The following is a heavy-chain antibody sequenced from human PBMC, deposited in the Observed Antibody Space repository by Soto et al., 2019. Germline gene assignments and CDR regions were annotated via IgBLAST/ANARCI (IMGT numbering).Heavy chain of an antibody. CDR1: GYTFTSYA. V-gene: IGHV1-3*01. Sequence: ASVKVSCKASGYTFTSYAMHWVRQAPGQRLEWMGWINAGNGNTKYSQKLQGRVTMTTDTSTSTAYMELRSLRSDDTAVYYCARVGYYYYGMDVWGQGTTVTVSS. J-gene: IGHJ6*02. CDR2: INAGNGNT. CDR3: ARVGYYYYGMDV.